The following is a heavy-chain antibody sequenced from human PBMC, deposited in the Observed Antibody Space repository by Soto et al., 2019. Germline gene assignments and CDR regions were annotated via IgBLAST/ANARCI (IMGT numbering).Heavy chain of an antibody. J-gene: IGHJ4*02. D-gene: IGHD5-12*01. V-gene: IGHV1-2*02. Sequence: QVQLLQSGAEVKKPGASVKVSCKASGYTFTGYYMHWVRQAPGQGLVWMGWINPNSGGTTYAQKFQGRVTMTRDTSISTAYMELSMLRSDDTAVYYCARTMRDGYNSLLFDYWGQGTLVTVSS. CDR2: INPNSGGT. CDR3: ARTMRDGYNSLLFDY. CDR1: GYTFTGYY.